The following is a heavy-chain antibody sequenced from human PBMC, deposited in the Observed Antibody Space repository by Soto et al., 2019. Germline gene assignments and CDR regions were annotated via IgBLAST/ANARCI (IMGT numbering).Heavy chain of an antibody. CDR1: GGSLRNSV. CDR2: VIPILGTA. J-gene: IGHJ4*02. CDR3: ARLGHPGH. Sequence: QVQLVQSGAEVKKPGSSVKVSCTASGGSLRNSVISWVRQAPAQRLEWMGGVIPILGTANYAQKFQGRVTMTADEATSTAYMDLRRLSPDDTAVYYCARLGHPGHWGPGTLVIVSS. V-gene: IGHV1-69*01.